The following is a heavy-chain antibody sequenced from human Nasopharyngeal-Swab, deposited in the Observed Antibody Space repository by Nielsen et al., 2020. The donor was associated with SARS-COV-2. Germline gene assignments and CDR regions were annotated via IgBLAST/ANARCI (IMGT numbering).Heavy chain of an antibody. V-gene: IGHV4-31*03. D-gene: IGHD1-26*01. CDR1: GGFISSGGHF. CDR2: IYYSGST. CDR3: ARDAGTYLNHYFDH. Sequence: LRLSCTVSGGFISSGGHFWSWLRQRPGKSLEWIGYIYYSGSTSYNPSLKSRVTLTVDTSKNQFSLKMTSVTVADTAVYYCARDAGTYLNHYFDHWGQGSQVTVSS. J-gene: IGHJ4*02.